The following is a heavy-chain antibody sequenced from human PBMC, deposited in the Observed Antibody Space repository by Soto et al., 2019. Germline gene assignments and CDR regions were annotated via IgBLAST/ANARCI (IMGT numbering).Heavy chain of an antibody. CDR3: ARDIGYDSSGYYLLDAFEI. V-gene: IGHV1-46*01. D-gene: IGHD3-22*01. J-gene: IGHJ3*02. CDR2: INPSGGST. Sequence: ASVKVSCKASGYTFTSYYMHWVRQAPGQGLEWMGIINPSGGSTSYAQKFQGRVTMTRDTSTSTVYMELSSLRSEDTAVYYCARDIGYDSSGYYLLDAFEIWGQGTMVTVSS. CDR1: GYTFTSYY.